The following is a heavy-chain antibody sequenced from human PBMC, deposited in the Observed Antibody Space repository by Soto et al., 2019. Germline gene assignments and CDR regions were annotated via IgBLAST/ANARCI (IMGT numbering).Heavy chain of an antibody. D-gene: IGHD4-17*01. CDR2: INGDGSNA. V-gene: IGHV3-74*01. Sequence: EVQLVGSGGGLVQPGGSLRLSCAASGFTFSDYWMHWVRQVPGKGLVWLSRINGDGSNANYADYVRGRFTISRDNDNNTLNLQMNSLRAEDTAVYYCVRSMTTLTIDWLDPWGQGTQVTVFS. CDR1: GFTFSDYW. J-gene: IGHJ5*02. CDR3: VRSMTTLTIDWLDP.